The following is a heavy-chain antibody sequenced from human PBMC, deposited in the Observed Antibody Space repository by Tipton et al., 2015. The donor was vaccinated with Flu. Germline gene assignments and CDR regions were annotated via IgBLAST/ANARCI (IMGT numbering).Heavy chain of an antibody. CDR3: ARQSRGIAVAGLDY. CDR1: SGSISDYY. J-gene: IGHJ4*02. D-gene: IGHD6-19*01. V-gene: IGHV4-4*07. CDR2: ISASGST. Sequence: TLSLTCTVSSGSISDYYWSWIRQPAGKGLEWIGRISASGSTNYNPSLKGRVTISVDTSKNQFSLRLGSVTVADTAMYYCARQSRGIAVAGLDYCGQGTLVTVSS.